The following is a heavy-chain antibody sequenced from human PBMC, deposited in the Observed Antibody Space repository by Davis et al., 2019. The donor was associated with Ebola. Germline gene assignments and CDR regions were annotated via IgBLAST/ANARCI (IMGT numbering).Heavy chain of an antibody. J-gene: IGHJ4*02. D-gene: IGHD3-22*01. CDR3: AKDSSSWYYFDDGGYPFDD. V-gene: IGHV1-18*01. CDR1: GYNLMTFS. CDR2: INAHSGLA. Sequence: AASVKVSCKASGYNLMTFSINWVRQAPGQGLEWMGWINAHSGLANYEQRFQGRVTMTRDTSTDTAYMELRSLRSDDTAVYYCAKDSSSWYYFDDGGYPFDDWGQGTLVIVSS.